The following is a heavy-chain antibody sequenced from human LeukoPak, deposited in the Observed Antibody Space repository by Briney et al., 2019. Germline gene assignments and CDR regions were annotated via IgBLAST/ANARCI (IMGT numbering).Heavy chain of an antibody. CDR3: ARGGSWGSWYGLFDY. V-gene: IGHV3-7*01. CDR1: GLTFSRDW. J-gene: IGHJ4*02. CDR2: IRQDGGET. D-gene: IGHD2-15*01. Sequence: GGSLRLSCEASGLTFSRDWMGWVRQAPGKGLEWVANIRQDGGETYYGDSVKGRFIISRDNAKNSLFLQMNRLRAEDTAVYYCARGGSWGSWYGLFDYWGQGTLVTVSS.